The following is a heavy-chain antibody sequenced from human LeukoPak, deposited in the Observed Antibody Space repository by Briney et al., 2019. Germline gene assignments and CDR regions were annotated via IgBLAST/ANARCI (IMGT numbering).Heavy chain of an antibody. J-gene: IGHJ3*01. CDR2: IYYSGST. V-gene: IGHV4-59*12. CDR3: AREVTTTGGSLDL. D-gene: IGHD1-1*01. CDR1: GGSISSYY. Sequence: SETLSLTCTVSGGSISSYYWSWIRQPPGKGLEWIGYIYYSGSTNYNPSLKSRVTISVDTSKNEFSLNLSSVTAADSAVFFCAREVTTTGGSLDLWGQGTKVTVSS.